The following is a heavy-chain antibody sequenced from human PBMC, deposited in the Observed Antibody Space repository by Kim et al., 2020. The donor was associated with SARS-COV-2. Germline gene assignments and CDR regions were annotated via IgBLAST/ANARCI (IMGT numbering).Heavy chain of an antibody. V-gene: IGHV4-34*01. D-gene: IGHD2-15*01. CDR1: GGSFSGYY. CDR3: AVVEGYGGNTRGPFDY. Sequence: SETLSLTCAVYGGSFSGYYWSWIRQPPGKGLEWIGEINHSGSTNYNPSLKSRVTISVDTSKNQFSLKLSSVTAADTAVYYCAVVEGYGGNTRGPFDYWGQGTLVTVSS. J-gene: IGHJ4*02. CDR2: INHSGST.